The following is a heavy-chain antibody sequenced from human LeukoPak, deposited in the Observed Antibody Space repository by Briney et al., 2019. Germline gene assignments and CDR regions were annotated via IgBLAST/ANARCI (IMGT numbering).Heavy chain of an antibody. CDR1: GGSISSSSYY. Sequence: SETLSLTCTVSGGSISSSSYYWGWIRQPPGKGLEWIGSIYYSGSTYYNPSLKSRVTISVDTSKNQFSLKLSSVTAADTAVYYCARVILHYDSSGYYPYYFDYWGQGTLVTVSS. J-gene: IGHJ4*02. CDR2: IYYSGST. CDR3: ARVILHYDSSGYYPYYFDY. V-gene: IGHV4-39*07. D-gene: IGHD3-22*01.